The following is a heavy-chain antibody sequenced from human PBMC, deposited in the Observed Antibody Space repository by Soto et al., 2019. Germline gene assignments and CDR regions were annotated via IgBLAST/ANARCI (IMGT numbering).Heavy chain of an antibody. CDR1: GDTFTSYE. D-gene: IGHD2-15*01. Sequence: ASVKVSCKASGDTFTSYEINCVLQSAVQRLDWMGCMNPNSGNTGYAQKFQGRVTMTRNTSTSTGYMELSSLRSEDTAVYYCARLGDCSGGSCRRGNWFDPWGQGTLVTVSS. V-gene: IGHV1-8*01. CDR3: ARLGDCSGGSCRRGNWFDP. CDR2: MNPNSGNT. J-gene: IGHJ5*02.